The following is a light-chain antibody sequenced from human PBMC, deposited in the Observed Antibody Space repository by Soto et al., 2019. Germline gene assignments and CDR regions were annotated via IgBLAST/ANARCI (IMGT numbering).Light chain of an antibody. J-gene: IGLJ1*01. V-gene: IGLV2-14*01. CDR3: SSYTTSNTRQIV. CDR2: DVS. CDR1: SSDVGGYTY. Sequence: QSVLTQPASVSGSPGQAITISCTGTSSDVGGYTYASWYQQHPGKAPKFIIYDVSNRPSGGSNRFSGSKSGNTASLTISGLQAEDEADYYCSSYTTSNTRQIVFGTGTKVTVL.